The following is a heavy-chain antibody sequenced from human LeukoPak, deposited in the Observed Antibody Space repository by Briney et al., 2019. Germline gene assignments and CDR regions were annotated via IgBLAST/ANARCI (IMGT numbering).Heavy chain of an antibody. Sequence: ASVKVSCKASGYTFTGYYIHWVRQAPGHGLEWMGWIYPNSGVTNYAQKFQGRVTMTRDTSIRTSYMELSRLRSDDTAVYYCARAQVPLGYCSSTSCYGVGPYYYMDVWGKGTTVTISS. V-gene: IGHV1-2*02. D-gene: IGHD2-2*01. CDR3: ARAQVPLGYCSSTSCYGVGPYYYMDV. CDR2: IYPNSGVT. J-gene: IGHJ6*03. CDR1: GYTFTGYY.